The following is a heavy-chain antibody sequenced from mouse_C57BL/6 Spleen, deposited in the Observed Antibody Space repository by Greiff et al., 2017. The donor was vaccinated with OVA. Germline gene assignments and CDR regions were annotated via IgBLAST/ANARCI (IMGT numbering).Heavy chain of an antibody. V-gene: IGHV1-59*01. CDR3: ARESRWLLYY. D-gene: IGHD2-3*01. Sequence: QVQLQQPGAELVRPGTSVKLSCKASGYTFTSYWMHWVKQRPGQGLEWIGVIDPSDSYTNYNPKFKGKATLTVDPSSSTAYMQLSSLTSEDSAVYYCARESRWLLYYWGQGTTLTVSS. J-gene: IGHJ2*01. CDR2: IDPSDSYT. CDR1: GYTFTSYW.